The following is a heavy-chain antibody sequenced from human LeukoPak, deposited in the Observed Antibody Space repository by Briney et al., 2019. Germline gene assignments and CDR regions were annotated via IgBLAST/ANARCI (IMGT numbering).Heavy chain of an antibody. CDR3: ARQYSGYLRNWFDP. CDR2: MYYSGSS. CDR1: GGSFDGYS. D-gene: IGHD5-12*01. J-gene: IGHJ5*02. Sequence: SETLSLTCAIYGGSFDGYSWSWIRQPPGKGLEWIGSMYYSGSSYYNPSLKSRVTISVDTSKNQFSLKLSSVTAADTAVYYCARQYSGYLRNWFDPWGQGTLVTVSS. V-gene: IGHV4-34*01.